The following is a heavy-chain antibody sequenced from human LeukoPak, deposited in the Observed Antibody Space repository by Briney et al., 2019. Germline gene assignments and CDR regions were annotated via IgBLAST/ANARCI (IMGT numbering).Heavy chain of an antibody. Sequence: APVKVSCKASGYTFTGYYMHWVRQAPGQGLEWMGWINPNSGGTNYAQKFQGRVTMTRDTSISTAYMELSRLRSDDTAVYYCARGVKITGTTWFDPWGQGTLVTVSS. J-gene: IGHJ5*02. D-gene: IGHD1-7*01. V-gene: IGHV1-2*02. CDR1: GYTFTGYY. CDR2: INPNSGGT. CDR3: ARGVKITGTTWFDP.